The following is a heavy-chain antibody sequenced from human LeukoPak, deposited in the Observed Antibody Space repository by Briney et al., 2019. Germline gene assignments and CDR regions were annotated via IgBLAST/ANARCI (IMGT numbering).Heavy chain of an antibody. D-gene: IGHD1-1*01. V-gene: IGHV3-30-3*01. CDR1: GFTFSSYA. CDR2: ISYDGSSK. Sequence: PGGSLRLSCAASGFTFSSYAMHWVRQAPGKGLEWVAVISYDGSSKYYADSVKGRFTISRDNSKNTLYLQMNSLRAEDTAVYYCATSWSAFDYWGQGTLVTVSS. J-gene: IGHJ4*02. CDR3: ATSWSAFDY.